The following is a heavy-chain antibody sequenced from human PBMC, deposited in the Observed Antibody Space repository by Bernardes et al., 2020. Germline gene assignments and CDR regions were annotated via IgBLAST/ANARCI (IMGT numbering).Heavy chain of an antibody. Sequence: GGSPSRSCTASGFTFRDFWMHWLRQAPGPSLLWVSHINSGRSSTSYADSVKGRFTISRDNAKNTLNLQMNSLRVEDTAVYYCGRPGVGGWGQGTLVTVSS. J-gene: IGHJ4*02. CDR3: GRPGVGG. CDR2: INSGRSST. CDR1: GFTFRDFW. D-gene: IGHD1-26*01. V-gene: IGHV3-74*01.